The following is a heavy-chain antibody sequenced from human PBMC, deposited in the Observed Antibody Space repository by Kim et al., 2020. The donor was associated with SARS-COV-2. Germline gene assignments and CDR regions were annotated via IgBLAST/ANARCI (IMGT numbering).Heavy chain of an antibody. V-gene: IGHV1-18*01. Sequence: ASVKVSCKTSGYTFIDYGIVWVRQAPGQGLEWMGYISAYNGVTHFAQNFQGRVTLTTDTAATTAYMELTNLISDDTAMYYCARDLGGRYCGWGQGTLGTVSS. CDR3: ARDLGGRYCG. CDR2: ISAYNGVT. D-gene: IGHD2-21*01. J-gene: IGHJ1*01. CDR1: GYTFIDYG.